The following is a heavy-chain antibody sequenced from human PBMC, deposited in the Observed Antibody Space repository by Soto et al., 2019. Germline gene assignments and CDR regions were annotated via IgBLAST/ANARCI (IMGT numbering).Heavy chain of an antibody. CDR2: ISASGGST. J-gene: IGHJ5*02. D-gene: IGHD6-19*01. Sequence: EVQLLESGGGLVQPGGSLRLSCAASGFTFSSYAMSWVRQAPGKGLEWVSTISASGGSTYYADSVKGRFSISRDNSKNPLNLQVNSLRAENTAVYYCGKDRADRSSSAWYDYNWFDPWVQGTLVTVSS. CDR1: GFTFSSYA. CDR3: GKDRADRSSSAWYDYNWFDP. V-gene: IGHV3-23*01.